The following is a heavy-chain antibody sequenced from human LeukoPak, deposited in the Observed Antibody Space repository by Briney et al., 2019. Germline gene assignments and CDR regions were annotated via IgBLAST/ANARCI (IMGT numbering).Heavy chain of an antibody. Sequence: GASVKASCKASGYTFTGYYMHWVRQAPGQGLEWMGWINPNSGGTNYAQKFQGRVTMTRDTSISTAYMELSRLRSDDTAVYYCARVKGIAVAGTLYYWGQGTLVTVSS. D-gene: IGHD6-19*01. CDR2: INPNSGGT. J-gene: IGHJ4*02. CDR1: GYTFTGYY. CDR3: ARVKGIAVAGTLYY. V-gene: IGHV1-2*02.